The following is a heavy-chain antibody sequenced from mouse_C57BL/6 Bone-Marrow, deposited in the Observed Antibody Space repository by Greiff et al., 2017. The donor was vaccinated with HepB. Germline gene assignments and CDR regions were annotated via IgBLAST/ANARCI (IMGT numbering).Heavy chain of an antibody. V-gene: IGHV1-50*01. Sequence: VQLQQPGAELVKPGASVKLSCKASGYTFTSYWMQWVKQRPGQGLEWIGEIDPSDSYTNYNQKFKGKATLTVDTSSSTAYMQLSSLTSEDSAVYYCASCYGNYWYFDVWGTGTTVTVSS. CDR2: IDPSDSYT. CDR1: GYTFTSYW. J-gene: IGHJ1*03. D-gene: IGHD2-1*01. CDR3: ASCYGNYWYFDV.